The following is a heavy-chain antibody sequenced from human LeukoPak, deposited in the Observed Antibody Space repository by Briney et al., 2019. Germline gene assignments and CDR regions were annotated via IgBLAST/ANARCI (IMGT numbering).Heavy chain of an antibody. Sequence: SEALSLTCTVSLGSLISYYWSCMRQPAGKGLEWSGRIYTSGSTNYNPSPPSRVTISVEPSKHQFSLKLKSVTSADTALYYFSGDLSVTTGGTDTWFAPWGQGTLVSAS. CDR1: LGSLISYY. D-gene: IGHD4-17*01. CDR2: IYTSGST. V-gene: IGHV4-4*07. CDR3: SGDLSVTTGGTDTWFAP. J-gene: IGHJ5*02.